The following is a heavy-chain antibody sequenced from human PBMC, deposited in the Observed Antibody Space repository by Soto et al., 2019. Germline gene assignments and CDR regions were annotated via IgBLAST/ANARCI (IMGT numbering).Heavy chain of an antibody. CDR2: ITDSGYTA. CDR1: GFSFGTFV. J-gene: IGHJ4*02. Sequence: PGGSLRLSCAASGFSFGTFVMTWFRQAPGGGLEWVASITDSGYTAFYAETVEGRFTVSRDNSKNKLHLQMNDLRAEDTATYYCAKNGQWLSTPPEAWGQGTLVTV. V-gene: IGHV3-23*01. CDR3: AKNGQWLSTPPEA. D-gene: IGHD6-19*01.